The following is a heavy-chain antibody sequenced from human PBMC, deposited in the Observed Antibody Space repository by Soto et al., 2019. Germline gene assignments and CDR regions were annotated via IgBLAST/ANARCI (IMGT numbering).Heavy chain of an antibody. CDR1: GYTFTCYY. CDR2: INPSGGST. Sequence: ASVKASCKASGYTFTCYYMHWVRQAPGQGLEWMGIINPSGGSTSYAQKFQGRVTMTRDTSTSTVYMELSSLRSEDTAVYYCARDGYSSGWHAGGGYYGMDVWGQGTTVTVSS. J-gene: IGHJ6*02. V-gene: IGHV1-46*01. CDR3: ARDGYSSGWHAGGGYYGMDV. D-gene: IGHD6-19*01.